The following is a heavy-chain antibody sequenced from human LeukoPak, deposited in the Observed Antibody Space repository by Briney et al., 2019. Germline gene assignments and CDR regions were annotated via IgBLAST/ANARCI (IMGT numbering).Heavy chain of an antibody. D-gene: IGHD3-10*01. CDR2: ISSSGSTI. CDR3: VTHEVTIITRSTFDN. V-gene: IGHV3-48*03. Sequence: GSLRLSCAASGFTFSSYEMNWVRQAPGKGLEWVSYISSSGSTIYYADSVKGRFTISRDNAKNSLYLQVDSLRAEDTAIYYCVTHEVTIITRSTFDNWGQGTLVTVSP. CDR1: GFTFSSYE. J-gene: IGHJ4*02.